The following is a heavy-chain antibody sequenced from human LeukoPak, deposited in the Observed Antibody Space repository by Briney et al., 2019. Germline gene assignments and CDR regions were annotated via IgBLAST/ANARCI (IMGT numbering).Heavy chain of an antibody. J-gene: IGHJ4*02. CDR2: ISAYNGNT. V-gene: IGHV1-18*01. CDR3: ARDLGLDTTMIFFDY. D-gene: IGHD5-18*01. Sequence: ASVKVSCKASGYTFTSYGISWVRQAPGQGLEWMGWISAYNGNTNYAQKLQGRVTMTTDTSTSTTYMELRSLTSDDTAVYYCARDLGLDTTMIFFDYWGQGTLVTVSS. CDR1: GYTFTSYG.